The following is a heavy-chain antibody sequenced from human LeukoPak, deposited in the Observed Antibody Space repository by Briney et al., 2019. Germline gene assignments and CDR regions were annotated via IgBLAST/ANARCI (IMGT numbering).Heavy chain of an antibody. CDR1: GGSISSYY. D-gene: IGHD3-10*01. CDR3: ASVKGNYYGSGSAWTRFGRNAFDI. V-gene: IGHV4-59*01. CDR2: IYYSGST. Sequence: SETLSLTCTVSGGSISSYYWSWIRQPPGKGLEWIGYIYYSGSTNYNPSLKSRVTISVDTSKNQFSLKLSSVTAADTAVYYCASVKGNYYGSGSAWTRFGRNAFDIWGQGTMVTVSS. J-gene: IGHJ3*02.